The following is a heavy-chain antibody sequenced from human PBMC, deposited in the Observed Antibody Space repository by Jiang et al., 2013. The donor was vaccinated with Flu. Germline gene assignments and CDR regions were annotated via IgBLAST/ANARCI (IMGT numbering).Heavy chain of an antibody. CDR1: GGSISSDDYY. Sequence: GLVKPSETLSLTCTVSGGSISSDDYYWSWIRQPPGKGLEWIGSVYYSGGTYYKPSLKSRVTISVDTSKDQFSLRLSSVTAADTAVYYCARAPSSGSYGFDSWGQGSLVTVSS. V-gene: IGHV4-39*01. J-gene: IGHJ4*02. D-gene: IGHD6-19*01. CDR3: ARAPSSGSYGFDS. CDR2: VYYSGGT.